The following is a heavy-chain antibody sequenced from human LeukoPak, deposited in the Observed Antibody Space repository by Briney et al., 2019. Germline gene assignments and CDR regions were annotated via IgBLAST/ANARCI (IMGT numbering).Heavy chain of an antibody. J-gene: IGHJ6*03. CDR3: ARGGREVGATLYYYDYMDV. Sequence: SETLSLTCIDSGGSISSHYWSWIRQPPGKGLEWIGYIYYSGSTNYNPSLKRRVTISVDTSKNQCSLKLSSVTAADTAVYYCARGGREVGATLYYYDYMDVWGKGTTVTVS. CDR1: GGSISSHY. V-gene: IGHV4-59*11. CDR2: IYYSGST. D-gene: IGHD1-26*01.